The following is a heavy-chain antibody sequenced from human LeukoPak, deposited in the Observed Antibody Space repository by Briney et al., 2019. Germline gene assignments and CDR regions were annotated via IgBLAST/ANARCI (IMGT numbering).Heavy chain of an antibody. D-gene: IGHD3-16*01. CDR2: ISGSGSGT. J-gene: IGHJ4*02. CDR3: AKGGLRDLGSDC. Sequence: GGSLRLSCAASGFTFSSSVMSWVRQPPGKGLEWVSAISGSGSGTPYADSVKGRFTISRDNSKNTLYLQMNSLRAEDTAVYYCAKGGLRDLGSDCWGQGTLVTVSS. V-gene: IGHV3-23*01. CDR1: GFTFSSSV.